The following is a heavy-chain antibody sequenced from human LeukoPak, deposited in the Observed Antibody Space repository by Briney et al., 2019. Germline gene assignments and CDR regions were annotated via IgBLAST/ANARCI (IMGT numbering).Heavy chain of an antibody. V-gene: IGHV3-21*01. D-gene: IGHD3-22*01. CDR2: ISSISSYI. CDR3: AKDGYDSSGYLDY. CDR1: GFTFNRDW. J-gene: IGHJ4*02. Sequence: GGSLRLSCAASGFTFNRDWTAWVRQAPGKGLEWVSSISSISSYIFYADSVKGRFTISRDNSKNTLYLQMDSLRAEDTAVYYCAKDGYDSSGYLDYWGQGTLVTVSS.